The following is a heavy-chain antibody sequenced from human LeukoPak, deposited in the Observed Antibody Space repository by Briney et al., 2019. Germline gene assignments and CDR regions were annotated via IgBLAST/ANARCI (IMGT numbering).Heavy chain of an antibody. D-gene: IGHD3-22*01. CDR3: AKSHYYDSTGYYYYYYGMDV. CDR2: ISGSGGST. V-gene: IGHV3-23*01. J-gene: IGHJ6*02. CDR1: GFTVSSNY. Sequence: GGSLRLSCAASGFTVSSNYMSWVRQAPGKGLEWVSGISGSGGSTYYADSVKGRFTISRDNSKNTLYLQMNSLRAEDTAVYYCAKSHYYDSTGYYYYYYGMDVWGQGTTVTVSS.